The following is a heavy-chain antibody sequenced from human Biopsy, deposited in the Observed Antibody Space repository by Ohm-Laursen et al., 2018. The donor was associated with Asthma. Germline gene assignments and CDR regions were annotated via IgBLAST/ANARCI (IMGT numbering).Heavy chain of an antibody. CDR3: ARGGSYSSRRYYFDY. CDR2: IIPIFGIA. D-gene: IGHD1-26*01. J-gene: IGHJ4*02. Sequence: SVKVSCKASGGTFSSNSINWVRQAPGQGLEWMGGIIPIFGIANYAQKFQGRVTITADKSTSTAYMELSSLRSEDTAVYYCARGGSYSSRRYYFDYWGQGTLVTVSS. V-gene: IGHV1-69*10. CDR1: GGTFSSNS.